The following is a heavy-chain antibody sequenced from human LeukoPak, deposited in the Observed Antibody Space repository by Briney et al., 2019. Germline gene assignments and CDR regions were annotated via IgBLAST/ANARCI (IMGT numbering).Heavy chain of an antibody. CDR3: ARGDDILTGYRSVTFDY. CDR1: GGSISSYY. J-gene: IGHJ4*02. D-gene: IGHD3-9*01. V-gene: IGHV4-59*08. CDR2: IYYSGST. Sequence: SETLSLTCTVSGGSISSYYWSWIRQPPGKGLEWIGYIYYSGSTNYNPSLKNRVTISVDTSKNQFSLKLSSVTAADTAVYYCARGDDILTGYRSVTFDYWGQGTLVTVSS.